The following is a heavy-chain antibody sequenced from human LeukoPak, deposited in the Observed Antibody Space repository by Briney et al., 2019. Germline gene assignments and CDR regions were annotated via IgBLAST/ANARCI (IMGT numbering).Heavy chain of an antibody. J-gene: IGHJ4*02. Sequence: GESLKISCKGSGYSFTSYWIGWVRQMPGKGLEWMGIIFPGDSDTRYSPSFEGQVTISADKSISTAYLQWSSLKASDTAMYYCARGGWSVNLPFDYWGQGTLVTVSS. V-gene: IGHV5-51*01. CDR2: IFPGDSDT. D-gene: IGHD2-15*01. CDR1: GYSFTSYW. CDR3: ARGGWSVNLPFDY.